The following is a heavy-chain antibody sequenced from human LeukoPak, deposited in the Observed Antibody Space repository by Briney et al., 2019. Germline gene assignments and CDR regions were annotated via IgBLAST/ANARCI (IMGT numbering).Heavy chain of an antibody. Sequence: SHTLSLTCTVSGGSISSVDYYWSWIRQPPGKSLERMAYIYYSWSTYYNPSLKSRVTISVDTSKNQFSLRLSSVTAADTAVYYCARRVVTGYNWFDPWGQGNMATVPS. J-gene: IGHJ5*02. D-gene: IGHD2-21*02. CDR1: GGSISSVDYY. V-gene: IGHV4-30-4*01. CDR2: IYYSWST. CDR3: ARRVVTGYNWFDP.